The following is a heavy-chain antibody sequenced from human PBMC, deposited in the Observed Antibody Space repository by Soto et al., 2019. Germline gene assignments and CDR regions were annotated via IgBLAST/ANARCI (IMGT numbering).Heavy chain of an antibody. Sequence: SQTLSLTCAISGDSVSSNSAAWNWIRQSPSRGLEWLGRTYYRSRWYNTYAESVKSRINITHDTSKNQFSLQLNSVTPEDTAVYYGASAGTSTFGMVPHFDYGGQRSLVTV. D-gene: IGHD3-3*01. CDR1: GDSVSSNSAA. V-gene: IGHV6-1*01. J-gene: IGHJ4*02. CDR3: ASAGTSTFGMVPHFDY. CDR2: TYYRSRWYN.